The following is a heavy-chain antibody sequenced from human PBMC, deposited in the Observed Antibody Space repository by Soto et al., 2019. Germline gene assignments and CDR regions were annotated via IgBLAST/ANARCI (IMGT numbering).Heavy chain of an antibody. CDR2: IWYDGSNK. CDR3: ARDHSSSFFYYCGMDV. V-gene: IGHV3-33*01. J-gene: IGHJ6*02. Sequence: QVQLVESGGGVVQPGRSLRLSCAASGFTFSSYGMHWVRQAPGKGLEWVAVIWYDGSNKYYADSVKGRFTISRDNSKNTLYLQMNSLRAEDTAVEYCARDHSSSFFYYCGMDVWGQGTTVTVSS. CDR1: GFTFSSYG. D-gene: IGHD6-13*01.